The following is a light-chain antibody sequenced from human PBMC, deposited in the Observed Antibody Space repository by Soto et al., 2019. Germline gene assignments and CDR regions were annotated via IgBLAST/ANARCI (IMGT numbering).Light chain of an antibody. CDR3: CSSVGSHV. CDR2: EVT. J-gene: IGLJ1*01. V-gene: IGLV2-23*02. CDR1: SSDVENYKL. Sequence: QSALNQPASVSGSPGQSVTISCTATSSDVENYKLVSWYQQHPGKAPKHIIYEVTKRPSGVSNRLSGSKSANTASLTISGLQPEDEADYYCCSSVGSHVLGTGTKVTVL.